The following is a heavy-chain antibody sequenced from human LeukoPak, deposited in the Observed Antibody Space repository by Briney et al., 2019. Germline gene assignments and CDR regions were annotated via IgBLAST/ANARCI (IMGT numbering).Heavy chain of an antibody. Sequence: SETLSLTCAVYGGSFSGYYWSWIRQPPGKGLEWIGEINHSGSTNYNPSLKSRVTISVDTSKNQFSLKLSSVTAADTAVYYCARGRKVGHDFWSGYYLRCYFDYWGQGTLVTVSS. CDR1: GGSFSGYY. CDR2: INHSGST. CDR3: ARGRKVGHDFWSGYYLRCYFDY. V-gene: IGHV4-34*01. D-gene: IGHD3-3*01. J-gene: IGHJ4*02.